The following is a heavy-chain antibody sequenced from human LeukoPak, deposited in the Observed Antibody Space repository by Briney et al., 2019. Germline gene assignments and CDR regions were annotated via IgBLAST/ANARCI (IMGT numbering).Heavy chain of an antibody. D-gene: IGHD2-21*02. V-gene: IGHV4-59*11. J-gene: IGHJ4*02. Sequence: SETLSLTCAVYGGSFSGHSWSWIRQAPGKGLEWIGYIYYSGSTNYNSSLKSRVTISLDTSKNQFSLKLSSVTAADTAVYYCARLCGGDCYLDYWGQGTLVTVSS. CDR2: IYYSGST. CDR1: GGSFSGHS. CDR3: ARLCGGDCYLDY.